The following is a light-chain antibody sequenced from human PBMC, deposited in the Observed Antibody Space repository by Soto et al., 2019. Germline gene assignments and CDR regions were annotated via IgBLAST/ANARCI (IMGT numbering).Light chain of an antibody. Sequence: EIVLTQSPATLSVYPGEGATLSCWASQSFGNYIAWYQQKPGQIPRLLISDTYNRAAGIPARFSGSGSGAAFSLIISSLEPEDSAIYYCQHRANWPLLVLGGGTKVEIK. V-gene: IGKV3-11*01. CDR3: QHRANWPLLV. CDR2: DTY. J-gene: IGKJ4*01. CDR1: QSFGNY.